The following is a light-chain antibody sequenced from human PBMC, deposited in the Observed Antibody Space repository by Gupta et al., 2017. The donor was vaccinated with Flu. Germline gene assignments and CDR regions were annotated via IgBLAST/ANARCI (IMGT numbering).Light chain of an antibody. CDR3: QSYDSSMTGSLV. Sequence: TISCTGSSSNLGAGYDVHWYQQLPGTDPQLRIDWNNNRPSGVPDRFSGSKSGTSASLAITGLQAEDEAEYDCQSYDSSMTGSLVFGGGTKMTV. CDR2: WNN. V-gene: IGLV1-40*01. CDR1: SSNLGAGYD. J-gene: IGLJ3*02.